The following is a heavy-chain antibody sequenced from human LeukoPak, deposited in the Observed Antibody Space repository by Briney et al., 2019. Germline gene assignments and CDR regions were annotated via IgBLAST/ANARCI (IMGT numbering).Heavy chain of an antibody. CDR3: ERGGIVGAFFSWFDP. Sequence: GASVKVSCKASGYTFTSYYMHWVRQAPGQGLEWMGIINPSGGSTSYAQKFQGRVTMTRDTSTSTVYMELSSLRSEDTAVYYCERGGIVGAFFSWFDPWGQGTLVTVSS. CDR2: INPSGGST. J-gene: IGHJ5*02. CDR1: GYTFTSYY. V-gene: IGHV1-46*01. D-gene: IGHD1-26*01.